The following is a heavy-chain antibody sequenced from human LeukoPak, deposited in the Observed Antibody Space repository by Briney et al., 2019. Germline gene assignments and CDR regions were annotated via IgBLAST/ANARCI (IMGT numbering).Heavy chain of an antibody. J-gene: IGHJ4*02. Sequence: PSQTLSLTCAISGDSVSSYTAAWNWIRQSPSRGLEWLGRTFYRSKWYHDYAVSVESRITINPDTSKNQFSLQLNSVTPEDTAVYYCARDGWPAFDYWGQGTLVTVSS. V-gene: IGHV6-1*01. CDR2: TFYRSKWYH. CDR1: GDSVSSYTAA. D-gene: IGHD2-15*01. CDR3: ARDGWPAFDY.